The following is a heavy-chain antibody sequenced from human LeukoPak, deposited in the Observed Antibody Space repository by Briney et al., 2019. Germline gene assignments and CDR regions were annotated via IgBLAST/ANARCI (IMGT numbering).Heavy chain of an antibody. CDR3: ARTQDYGDYKGFDY. CDR1: GFTFSSYW. V-gene: IGHV3-74*01. D-gene: IGHD4-17*01. J-gene: IGHJ4*02. CDR2: INSDGSST. Sequence: GGSLRLSCAASGFTFSSYWMHWVRQAPGKGLVWVSRINSDGSSTSYADSVKGRFTISRDNAKNTLYLQMNSLRAEDTAVYYYARTQDYGDYKGFDYWGQGTLVTVSS.